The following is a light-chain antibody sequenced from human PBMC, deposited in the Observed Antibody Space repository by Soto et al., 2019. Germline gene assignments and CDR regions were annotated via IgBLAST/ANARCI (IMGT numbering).Light chain of an antibody. J-gene: IGKJ2*01. Sequence: EIVMTQSPATLSVSPGERVTLSCWASQSVRSNLAWYQQKPGQAPRLLIYGASTRASDIPARFSGSGSGTGFTLTISSLQSEDFAVYYCQQYNNWPPLYTFGQGTKLEVK. V-gene: IGKV3-15*01. CDR1: QSVRSN. CDR2: GAS. CDR3: QQYNNWPPLYT.